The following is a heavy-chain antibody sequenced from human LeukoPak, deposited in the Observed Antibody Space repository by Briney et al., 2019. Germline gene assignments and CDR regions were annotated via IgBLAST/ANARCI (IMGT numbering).Heavy chain of an antibody. CDR3: ARGGSYRSFDY. D-gene: IGHD1-26*01. V-gene: IGHV3-30*04. CDR2: ISYDGSNK. Sequence: GGSLRLSCAASGFTFSSYAMHWVRQAPGKGLEWVAVISYDGSNKYYADSVKGRFTISRDNSKSTLYLQMNSLRAEDTAVYYCARGGSYRSFDYWGQGTLVTVSS. J-gene: IGHJ4*02. CDR1: GFTFSSYA.